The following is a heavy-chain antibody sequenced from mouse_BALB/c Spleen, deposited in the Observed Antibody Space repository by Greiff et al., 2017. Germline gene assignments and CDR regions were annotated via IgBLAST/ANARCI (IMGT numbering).Heavy chain of an antibody. D-gene: IGHD2-4*01. Sequence: LVKSGASVKISCKASGYSFTGYYMHWVKQSHGKSLEWIGYISCYNGATSYNQKFKGKATFTVDTSSSTAYMQFNSLTSEDSAVYYCASCYDYHYSMDYWGQGTSVTVSS. J-gene: IGHJ4*01. CDR3: ASCYDYHYSMDY. V-gene: IGHV1S34*01. CDR2: ISCYNGAT. CDR1: GYSFTGYY.